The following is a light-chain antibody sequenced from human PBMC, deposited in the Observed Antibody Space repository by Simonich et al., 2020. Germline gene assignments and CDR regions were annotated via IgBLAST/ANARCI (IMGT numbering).Light chain of an antibody. CDR2: DVS. Sequence: QSALTQSASVSGSPGQAITISCTGTSSDVGGYNYVSWYQQNPGKAPKLMIYDVSKRPSGVSNRFSGSKSGNTASLTISGLQAEDEADDYCSSYTSSSTWVFGGGTKLTVL. V-gene: IGLV2-14*01. CDR3: SSYTSSSTWV. CDR1: SSDVGGYNY. J-gene: IGLJ3*02.